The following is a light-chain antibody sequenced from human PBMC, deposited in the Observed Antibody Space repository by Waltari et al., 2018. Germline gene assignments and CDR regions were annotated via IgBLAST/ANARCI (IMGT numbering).Light chain of an antibody. CDR1: SNDVGGYNY. Sequence: QSALTQPASVSGSPVQSITISCIGTSNDVGGYNYVSWYQQNPGKAPKLMIYEVSNRPSGVSNRFSGSKSGNTASLTISGLQADDEADYYCSSYTSASTLVFGTGTKVTVL. J-gene: IGLJ1*01. CDR3: SSYTSASTLV. CDR2: EVS. V-gene: IGLV2-14*01.